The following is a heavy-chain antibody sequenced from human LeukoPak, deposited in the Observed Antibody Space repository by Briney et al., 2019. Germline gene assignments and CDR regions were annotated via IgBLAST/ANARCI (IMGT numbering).Heavy chain of an antibody. J-gene: IGHJ4*02. D-gene: IGHD5-12*01. CDR1: GGSFSGYY. Sequence: SETLSLTCAVYGGSFSGYYWSWIRHPPGKGLEWIGEINHSGSTNYNPSLKSRVTISVDTSKNQFSLKLSSVTAADTAVYYCARETTIFDYWGQGTLVTASS. CDR3: ARETTIFDY. V-gene: IGHV4-34*01. CDR2: INHSGST.